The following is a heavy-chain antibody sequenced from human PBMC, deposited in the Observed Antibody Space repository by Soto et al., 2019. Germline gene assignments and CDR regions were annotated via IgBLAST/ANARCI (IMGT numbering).Heavy chain of an antibody. CDR1: EFTFSIHG. D-gene: IGHD3-10*01. V-gene: IGHV3-33*01. J-gene: IGHJ6*03. CDR3: ARERTFGDNKHNYMDV. Sequence: QVQLVESGGGVVQPGRSLRLSCAASEFTFSIHGMHWVRQAPGKGLQGVGVIWSDGSNEVYADSVKGRFIISRDNSKNILYLQMNSLRAEDTAVYYCARERTFGDNKHNYMDVWGTGITVTVSS. CDR2: IWSDGSNE.